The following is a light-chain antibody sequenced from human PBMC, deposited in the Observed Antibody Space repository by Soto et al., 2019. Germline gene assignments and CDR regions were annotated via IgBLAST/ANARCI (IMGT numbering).Light chain of an antibody. CDR2: AAS. CDR1: QGISSY. V-gene: IGKV1-9*01. Sequence: DIQLTQSPSFLSASVGDRVTITCRASQGISSYLAWYQQKPGKAPKLLIYAASTLQSGVPSRFSGSGSGTEFTLTINSLQPEDFATDYCQQLNSYPLTFGQGTRLEIK. J-gene: IGKJ5*01. CDR3: QQLNSYPLT.